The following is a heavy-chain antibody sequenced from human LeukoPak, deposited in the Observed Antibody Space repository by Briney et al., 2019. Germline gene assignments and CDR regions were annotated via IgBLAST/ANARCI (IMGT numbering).Heavy chain of an antibody. CDR3: ARDPTPHSYGYNWFDP. Sequence: PGGSLRLSRAASGFTFSSYAMHWVRQAPGKGLEYVSAISSNGGSTYYANSVKGRFTISRDNSKNTLYLQMGSLRAEDMAVYYCARDPTPHSYGYNWFDPWGQGTLVTVSS. J-gene: IGHJ5*02. V-gene: IGHV3-64*01. CDR1: GFTFSSYA. D-gene: IGHD5-18*01. CDR2: ISSNGGST.